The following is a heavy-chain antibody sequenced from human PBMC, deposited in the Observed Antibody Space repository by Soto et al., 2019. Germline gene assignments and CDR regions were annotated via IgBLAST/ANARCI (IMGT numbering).Heavy chain of an antibody. J-gene: IGHJ4*02. CDR2: IKTDGSAA. Sequence: VESGGVLVQPGGSLRLSCAASGFTFDSHWMHWVRQAPGEGLVWVSRIKTDGSAAAYADFVKGRFTISRDNTKNTLYLQMNSLRAEDTAVYFCVRESGVAADCWGQGTLVTVS. CDR1: GFTFDSHW. D-gene: IGHD6-19*01. CDR3: VRESGVAADC. V-gene: IGHV3-74*01.